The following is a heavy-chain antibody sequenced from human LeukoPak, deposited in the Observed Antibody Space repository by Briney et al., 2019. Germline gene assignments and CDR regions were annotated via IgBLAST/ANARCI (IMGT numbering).Heavy chain of an antibody. CDR1: GFTVSINE. J-gene: IGHJ4*02. V-gene: IGHV3-38-3*01. Sequence: GGSLRLSCAASGFTVSINEMSWVRQAPGKGLEWVSSVSGGSTYYADSRKGRFSISRDNSKNTLHLQMNSLRAEDTAVYYCARDTPIWCTSCQNWGDYWGQGTLVTVSS. CDR3: ARDTPIWCTSCQNWGDY. D-gene: IGHD2-2*01. CDR2: VSGGST.